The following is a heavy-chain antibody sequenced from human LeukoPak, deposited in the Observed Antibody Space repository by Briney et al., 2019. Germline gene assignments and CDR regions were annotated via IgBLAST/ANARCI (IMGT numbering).Heavy chain of an antibody. CDR2: IYYSGST. Sequence: SETLSLTCTVSGGSFSGNFWTWIRQSPERGLEWIGYIYYSGSTKYNPSLTSRVTISLDTSKNQFSLNLNSVTAADTAVYYCARDGGFWSGQGAFDIWGQGTMVTVFS. CDR1: GGSFSGNF. D-gene: IGHD3-3*01. V-gene: IGHV4-59*01. CDR3: ARDGGFWSGQGAFDI. J-gene: IGHJ3*02.